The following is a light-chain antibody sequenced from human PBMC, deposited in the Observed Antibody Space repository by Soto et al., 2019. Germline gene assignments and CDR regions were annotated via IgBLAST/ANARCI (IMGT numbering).Light chain of an antibody. Sequence: EIVLTQSPATLSLSPGERATLSCRASQNVNSYLAWYQQKPGQAPRLLIYDASNRATGIPARFSGSGSGTDFSLTIRSLEPEDFVVYYCQQSSGTFGQGTKLEIK. J-gene: IGKJ2*02. CDR3: QQSSGT. CDR1: QNVNSY. V-gene: IGKV3-11*01. CDR2: DAS.